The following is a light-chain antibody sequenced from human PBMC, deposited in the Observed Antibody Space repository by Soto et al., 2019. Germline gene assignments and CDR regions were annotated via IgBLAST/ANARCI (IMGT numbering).Light chain of an antibody. CDR1: SSNIGSHT. Sequence: QSVLTQPPSASGSPGQRVTISCSGSSSNIGSHTVNWYQQLPGTAPKLLTYSNNQRPSWVPDRFSGSKSGTSASLAISGLQAEDEADYYCAAWDDSLNGGVFGGGTQLTVL. J-gene: IGLJ7*01. V-gene: IGLV1-44*01. CDR2: SNN. CDR3: AAWDDSLNGGV.